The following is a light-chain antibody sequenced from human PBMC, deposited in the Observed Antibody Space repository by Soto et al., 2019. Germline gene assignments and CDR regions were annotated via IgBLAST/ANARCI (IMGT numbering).Light chain of an antibody. CDR1: QGISSF. CDR3: QHYNSYSEA. CDR2: AAS. V-gene: IGKV1-9*01. Sequence: IQLTQSPSSLSASVGDSVTITWRASQGISSFLAWYQQKPGKAPKLLIYAASTLQSGVPSRFSGSGSGTEFTLTISSLQPDDFATYYCQHYNSYSEAFGQGTKVDIK. J-gene: IGKJ1*01.